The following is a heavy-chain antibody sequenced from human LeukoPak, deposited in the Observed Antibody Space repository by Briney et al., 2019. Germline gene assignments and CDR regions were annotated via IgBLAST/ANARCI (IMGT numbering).Heavy chain of an antibody. D-gene: IGHD6-19*01. CDR2: ISWNSGSI. CDR3: AKDTGYSSGWYYFDH. Sequence: GGSLRLSCAASGFTFDDYAMHWVRQAPGKGLEWVSGISWNSGSIGYADSVKGRFTISRDNAKNSLYLQMNSLRAEDTALYYCAKDTGYSSGWYYFDHWGQGTLVTVSS. J-gene: IGHJ4*02. V-gene: IGHV3-9*01. CDR1: GFTFDDYA.